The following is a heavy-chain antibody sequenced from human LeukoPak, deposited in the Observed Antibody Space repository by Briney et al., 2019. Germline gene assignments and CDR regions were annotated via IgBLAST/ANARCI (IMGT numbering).Heavy chain of an antibody. D-gene: IGHD6-13*01. CDR1: RFTFSSYS. V-gene: IGHV3-21*01. CDR3: ARDSIQQQLVLEDRGYPYYFEH. CDR2: ISSSGNYI. Sequence: GGSLRLSCAASRFTFSSYSMNWVRQAPGKGLEWVSSISSSGNYIYYTDSVKGRFTISRDNAKNSLYLQMNSLRAEDTAVYYCARDSIQQQLVLEDRGYPYYFEHWGQGTLVTVSS. J-gene: IGHJ4*02.